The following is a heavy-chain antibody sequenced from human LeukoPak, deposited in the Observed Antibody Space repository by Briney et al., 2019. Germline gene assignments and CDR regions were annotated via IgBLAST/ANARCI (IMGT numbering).Heavy chain of an antibody. CDR3: ARGLWFGELRGAYYFDY. CDR2: ISYDGSNK. V-gene: IGHV3-30-3*01. D-gene: IGHD3-10*01. CDR1: GFTFSSYA. J-gene: IGHJ4*02. Sequence: GGSPRLSCAASGFTFSSYAMHWVRQAPGKGLEWVAVISYDGSNKYYADSVKGRFTISRDNSKNTLYLQMNSLRAEDTAVYYCARGLWFGELRGAYYFDYWGQGTLVTVSS.